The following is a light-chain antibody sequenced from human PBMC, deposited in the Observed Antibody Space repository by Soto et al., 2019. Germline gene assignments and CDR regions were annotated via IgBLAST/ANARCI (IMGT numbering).Light chain of an antibody. CDR1: SSDVGGYNY. V-gene: IGLV2-14*01. CDR2: EVS. CDR3: SSYTSSSILYV. Sequence: QSVLTQSASVSGSPGQPITISCTGTSSDVGGYNYVSWYQQHPGKAPKLMIYEVSNRPSGVSNRFSGSKSGNTASLTISGLXAEDEADYYCSSYTSSSILYVFGTGTKVTVL. J-gene: IGLJ1*01.